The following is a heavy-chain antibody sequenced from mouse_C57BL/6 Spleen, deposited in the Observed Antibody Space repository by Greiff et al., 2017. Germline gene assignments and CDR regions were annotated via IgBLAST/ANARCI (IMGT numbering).Heavy chain of an antibody. CDR3: AYSNPYWYFDV. CDR2: IYPRSGNT. V-gene: IGHV1-81*01. D-gene: IGHD2-5*01. CDR1: GYTFTSYG. J-gene: IGHJ1*03. Sequence: QVQLQQSGAELARPGASVKLSCKASGYTFTSYGISWVKQRTGQGLEWIGEIYPRSGNTYYNEKFKGKATLTADKSSSTAYMELRSLTSEDSAVYFCAYSNPYWYFDVWGTGTTVTVSS.